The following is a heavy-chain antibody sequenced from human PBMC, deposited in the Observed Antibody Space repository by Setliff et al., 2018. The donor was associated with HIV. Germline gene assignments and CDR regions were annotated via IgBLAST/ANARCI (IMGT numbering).Heavy chain of an antibody. J-gene: IGHJ4*02. V-gene: IGHV3-23*01. CDR1: GFTFSSYA. CDR2: TSGSGVGT. Sequence: PGGSLRLSCAAPGFTFSSYAMSLVRQAPGKGLEWVSATSGSGVGTYYADSVKGRFTISRDNSKNTLYLQMNSLRAEDTAVYYCAKHRDFGSGSYFDHWGQGTKVTVSS. CDR3: AKHRDFGSGSYFDH. D-gene: IGHD3-10*01.